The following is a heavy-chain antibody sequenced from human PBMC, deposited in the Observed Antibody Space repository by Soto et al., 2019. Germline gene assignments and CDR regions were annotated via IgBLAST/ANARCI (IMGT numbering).Heavy chain of an antibody. CDR2: INHSGST. V-gene: IGHV4-34*01. CDR1: GGSFSGYY. J-gene: IGHJ4*02. CDR3: ARALGYTSGHLPIDY. D-gene: IGHD5-18*01. Sequence: QVQLLQWGAGLLKPSETLSLSCAVYGGSFSGYYWSWIRQPPGKGLEWIGEINHSGSTNYNPSLKSRATISVDTYRNQFSLKLSSVTAADTAVYYCARALGYTSGHLPIDYWGQGTLVTVSS.